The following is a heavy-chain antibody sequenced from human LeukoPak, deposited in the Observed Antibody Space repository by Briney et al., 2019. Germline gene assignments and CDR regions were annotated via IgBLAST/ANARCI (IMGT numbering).Heavy chain of an antibody. CDR2: ITNSGTT. Sequence: SETLSLTCNVSGESISSHYWSWTRQSPGKGLEWIGYITNSGTTKFNPSLKSRVTISRDTPKNQISLRLSSVTAADTAVYYCARGHKNTRPVVPAAIRRPPINWFDPWGQGTLVTVSS. V-gene: IGHV4-59*11. J-gene: IGHJ5*02. D-gene: IGHD2-2*01. CDR3: ARGHKNTRPVVPAAIRRPPINWFDP. CDR1: GESISSHY.